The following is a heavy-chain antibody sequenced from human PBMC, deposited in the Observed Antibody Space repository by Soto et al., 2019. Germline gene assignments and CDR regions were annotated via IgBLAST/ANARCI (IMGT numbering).Heavy chain of an antibody. CDR3: ARDAISSSWYFDY. J-gene: IGHJ4*02. Sequence: ESGGGVVQPGRSLRLSCAASGFTFSSYAMHWVRQAPGKGLEWVAVISYDGSNKYYADSVKGRFTISRENSNNTLYLQMNSLRAEDTAVYYCARDAISSSWYFDYWGQGTLVPVSS. V-gene: IGHV3-30-3*01. CDR1: GFTFSSYA. D-gene: IGHD6-13*01. CDR2: ISYDGSNK.